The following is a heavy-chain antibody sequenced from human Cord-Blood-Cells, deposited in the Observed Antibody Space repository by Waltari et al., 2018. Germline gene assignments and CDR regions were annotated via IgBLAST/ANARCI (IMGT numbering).Heavy chain of an antibody. CDR2: IYQSGRT. V-gene: IGHV4-38-2*02. CDR1: GYSISSGYY. D-gene: IGHD3-3*01. Sequence: QVQLQESGPGLVKPSETLSLTCTVSGYSISSGYYWGWIRQPPGKGLEWIGSIYQSGRTYYNPSLKSRVTISVDTSKNQFSRKLSSVTAADTAVYYCASTGVITYYDFWSGYYFDYWGQGTLVTVSS. J-gene: IGHJ4*02. CDR3: ASTGVITYYDFWSGYYFDY.